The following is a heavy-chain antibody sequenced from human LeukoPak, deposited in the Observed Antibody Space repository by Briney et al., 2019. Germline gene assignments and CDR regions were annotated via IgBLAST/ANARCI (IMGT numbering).Heavy chain of an antibody. Sequence: GASVKVSCKASGYTFTSYGISWVRQAPRQGLEWMGWISAYNGNTNYAQKLQGRVTMTTDTSTSTAYMELRSLRSDDTAVYYCARDRHCSSTSCYFRYYYYYGMDVWGQGTTVTVSS. CDR3: ARDRHCSSTSCYFRYYYYYGMDV. V-gene: IGHV1-18*01. J-gene: IGHJ6*02. CDR1: GYTFTSYG. D-gene: IGHD2-2*01. CDR2: ISAYNGNT.